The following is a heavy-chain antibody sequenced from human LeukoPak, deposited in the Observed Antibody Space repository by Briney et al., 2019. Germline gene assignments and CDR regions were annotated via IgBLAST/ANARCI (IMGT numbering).Heavy chain of an antibody. CDR2: INHSGST. Sequence: SETLSLTCAVYGGSFSGYYWSWIRQPPGKGLEWIGEINHSGSTNYNPSLKSRVTISVDTSKNQFSLKLSSVTAADTAVYYCAKDFSASYFWYFDFWGQGTLVTVSS. CDR1: GGSFSGYY. CDR3: AKDFSASYFWYFDF. J-gene: IGHJ4*02. V-gene: IGHV4-34*01. D-gene: IGHD1-26*01.